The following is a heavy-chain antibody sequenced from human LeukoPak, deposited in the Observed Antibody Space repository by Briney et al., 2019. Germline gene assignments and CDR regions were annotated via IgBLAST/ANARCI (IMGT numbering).Heavy chain of an antibody. V-gene: IGHV1-18*01. CDR3: ARDRVYDYVWGSYRPLDY. D-gene: IGHD3-16*02. J-gene: IGHJ4*02. CDR1: GGTFSSYA. Sequence: ASVKVSCKASGGTFSSYAMNWVRQAPGQGLEWMGWISAYNGNTNYAQKLQGRVTMTTDTSTSTAYMELRSLRSDDTAVYYCARDRVYDYVWGSYRPLDYWGQGTLVTVSS. CDR2: ISAYNGNT.